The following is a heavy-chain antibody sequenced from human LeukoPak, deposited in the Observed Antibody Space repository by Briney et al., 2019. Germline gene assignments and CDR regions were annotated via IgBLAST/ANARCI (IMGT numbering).Heavy chain of an antibody. J-gene: IGHJ4*02. CDR2: ISAYNGNT. CDR1: GYTFTSYG. V-gene: IGHV1-18*01. D-gene: IGHD2-2*01. CDR3: ARVDCSSTSCYVGDY. Sequence: ASVKVSCKASGYTFTSYGISWVRQAPGQGLEWMGWISAYNGNTNYAQKLQGRVTMTTDTSTSTAYMELRSLRSDDTAVYYCARVDCSSTSCYVGDYWVQGTLVTVSS.